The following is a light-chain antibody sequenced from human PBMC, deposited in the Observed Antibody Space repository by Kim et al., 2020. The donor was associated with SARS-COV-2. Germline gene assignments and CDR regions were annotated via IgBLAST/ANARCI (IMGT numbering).Light chain of an antibody. J-gene: IGLJ3*02. Sequence: QPVLTQPPSASGTPGQRVTMSCFGSSSNIEKNYVYWYQQIPGTAPKVLIYRTNERPSGVPDRFTGSKSGTSASLTISGLRSEDEADYYCAAWDDRVSGRVFGGGTQLTVL. CDR2: RTN. CDR3: AAWDDRVSGRV. CDR1: SSNIEKNY. V-gene: IGLV1-47*01.